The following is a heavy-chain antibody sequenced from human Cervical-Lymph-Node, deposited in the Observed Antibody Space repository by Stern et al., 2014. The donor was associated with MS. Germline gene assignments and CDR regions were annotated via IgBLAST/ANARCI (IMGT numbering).Heavy chain of an antibody. CDR1: GFTFSSYS. CDR3: AREPATPLPITVAGSFDY. V-gene: IGHV3-30*04. J-gene: IGHJ4*02. CDR2: ISFDRSIK. D-gene: IGHD6-19*01. Sequence: VQLLESGGGVVQPGRSLRLSCTASGFTFSSYSFHWVRQAPGKGLRWVALISFDRSIKYFADSVKGRFTISRDNSKDTLYLQMNSLRTEDTAVYYCAREPATPLPITVAGSFDYWGQGTLVTVSS.